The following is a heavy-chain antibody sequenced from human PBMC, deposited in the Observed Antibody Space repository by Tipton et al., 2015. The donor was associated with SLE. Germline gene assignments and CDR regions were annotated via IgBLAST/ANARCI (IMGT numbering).Heavy chain of an antibody. CDR2: IYYSGST. D-gene: IGHD2-21*01. CDR3: ARDLSILWKGAFDI. Sequence: TLSLTCTVSGGSISSYYWSWIRQPPGKGLEWIGYIYYSGSTNYNLSLKSRVTISVDTSKNQFSLKLSSVTAADTAVYYCARDLSILWKGAFDIWGQGTMVTVSS. V-gene: IGHV4-59*01. J-gene: IGHJ3*02. CDR1: GGSISSYY.